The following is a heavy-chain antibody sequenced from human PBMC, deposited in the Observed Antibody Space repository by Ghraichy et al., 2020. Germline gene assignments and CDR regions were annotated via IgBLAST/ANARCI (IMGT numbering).Heavy chain of an antibody. CDR2: IYTSGST. CDR3: ARHGALNYYDSSGYSAFDI. D-gene: IGHD3-22*01. Sequence: SETLSLTCTVSGGSISSYYWSWIRQPPGKGLEWIGYIYTSGSTNYNPSLKSRVTISVDTSKNQFSLKLSSVTAADTAVYYCARHGALNYYDSSGYSAFDIWGQGTMVTVSS. J-gene: IGHJ3*02. CDR1: GGSISSYY. V-gene: IGHV4-4*09.